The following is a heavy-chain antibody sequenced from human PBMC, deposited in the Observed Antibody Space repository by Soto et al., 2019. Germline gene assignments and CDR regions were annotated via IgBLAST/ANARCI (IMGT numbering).Heavy chain of an antibody. CDR1: GYTFTSYD. Sequence: QVQLVQSGAEVKKPGASVKVSCKASGYTFTSYDINWVRQATGQGLEWMGWMNPNSDNTGYAQKFQGSVTMTRNPSISSAYMELSSLGSEDTAVYYCARAWRGIVVVVASTQDYCDSWGQGTLVTFSS. CDR2: MNPNSDNT. J-gene: IGHJ4*02. V-gene: IGHV1-8*01. CDR3: ARAWRGIVVVVASTQDYCDS. D-gene: IGHD2-15*01.